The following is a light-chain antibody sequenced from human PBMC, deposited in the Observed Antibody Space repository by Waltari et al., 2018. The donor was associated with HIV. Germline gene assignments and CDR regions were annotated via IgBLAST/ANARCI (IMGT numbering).Light chain of an antibody. CDR2: VVS. CDR3: SSYISTSTL. V-gene: IGLV2-14*01. J-gene: IGLJ1*01. Sequence: QSAPTQPASVSGSPGQSITISCTGTSSDIGLYKYVSWYQQSPGKAPKLMIYVVSNRPSGVSNRCSGSKSGNTASLTISGLQAEDEADYYCSSYISTSTLVGTVTKVTVL. CDR1: SSDIGLYKY.